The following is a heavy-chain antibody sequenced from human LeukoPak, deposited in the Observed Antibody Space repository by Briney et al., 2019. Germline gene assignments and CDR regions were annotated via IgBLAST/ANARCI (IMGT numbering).Heavy chain of an antibody. CDR2: IFYSGGST. V-gene: IGHV4-59*08. Sequence: SETLSLTCTVSGGSFSNYYWNWIQQSPGKGLEWIGYIFYSGGSTNYSPSLKSRVAISVNTSNNQFSLKVSSVTAADTAVYYCARGGTVRNGMDVWGQGTTVTVPS. CDR3: ARGGTVRNGMDV. D-gene: IGHD1-26*01. J-gene: IGHJ6*02. CDR1: GGSFSNYY.